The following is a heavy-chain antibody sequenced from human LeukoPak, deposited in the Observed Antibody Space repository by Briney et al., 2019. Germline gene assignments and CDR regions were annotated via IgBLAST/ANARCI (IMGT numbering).Heavy chain of an antibody. CDR2: IHESGST. CDR1: GGSFSGHY. J-gene: IGHJ4*02. Sequence: KPSETLSLTCAVYGGSFSGHYWTWIRQPPGKGLEWIGEIHESGSTRYNPSLKSRVTISVDTSKNQFSLKLSSVTAADTAVYYCARLPIAAAGPFDYWGQGTLVTVSS. CDR3: ARLPIAAAGPFDY. V-gene: IGHV4-34*01. D-gene: IGHD6-13*01.